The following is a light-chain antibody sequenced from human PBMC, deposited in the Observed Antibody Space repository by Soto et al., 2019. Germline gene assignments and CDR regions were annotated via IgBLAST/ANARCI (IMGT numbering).Light chain of an antibody. CDR1: SSTIGSNP. V-gene: IGLV1-44*01. J-gene: IGLJ3*02. CDR3: AGWGSKLDGPGV. CDR2: SHD. Sequence: QSVLTQPPSASGPPGQRVTISCSGSSSTIGSNPVDWYQQLPGTAPKLLIYSHDQRPLGVPDRFSASRSGTSASLAISGLQPGDEGIYYCAGWGSKLDGPGVFGGGTKLTVL.